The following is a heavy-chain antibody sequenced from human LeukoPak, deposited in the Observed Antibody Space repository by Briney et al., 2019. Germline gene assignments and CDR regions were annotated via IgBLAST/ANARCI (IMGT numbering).Heavy chain of an antibody. J-gene: IGHJ4*02. CDR2: IFYSGST. CDR3: ARLYYDSSGYFDY. CDR1: GDSISSSSYY. V-gene: IGHV4-39*01. Sequence: SETLSLTCTVSGDSISSSSYYWGWIRQPPGKGLEWIGSIFYSGSTYYNPSLKSRVTMSVDTSKNQFSLKPSSVTAADTAVYYCARLYYDSSGYFDYWGQGTLVTVSS. D-gene: IGHD3-22*01.